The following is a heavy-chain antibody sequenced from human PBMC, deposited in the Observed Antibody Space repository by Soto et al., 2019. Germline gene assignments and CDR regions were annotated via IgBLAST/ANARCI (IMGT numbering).Heavy chain of an antibody. D-gene: IGHD6-19*01. V-gene: IGHV1-18*01. CDR1: GYTFTSYG. J-gene: IGHJ4*02. CDR2: ISAYNGNT. Sequence: GASVKVSCKASGYTFTSYGISWVRQAPGQGLEWMGWISAYNGNTNYAQKLQGRVTMTTDTSTSTAYMELRSLRSDDTAVYYCARDLLAVAGAGMAGYWGQGTLVTVSS. CDR3: ARDLLAVAGAGMAGY.